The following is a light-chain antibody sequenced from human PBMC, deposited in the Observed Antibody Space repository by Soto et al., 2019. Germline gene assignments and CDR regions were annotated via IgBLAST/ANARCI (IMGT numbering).Light chain of an antibody. CDR1: QSISSW. J-gene: IGKJ1*01. CDR2: KAS. V-gene: IGKV1-5*03. CDR3: QHYNNYPWT. Sequence: DIQMTQSPSTLSASVGDRVTITCRASQSISSWLAWYQQKPGKAPKVLIYKASSLESGVPSRFSGSGSGTEFTLTISSLQPDDFATYSCQHYNNYPWTFGQGTKVEIK.